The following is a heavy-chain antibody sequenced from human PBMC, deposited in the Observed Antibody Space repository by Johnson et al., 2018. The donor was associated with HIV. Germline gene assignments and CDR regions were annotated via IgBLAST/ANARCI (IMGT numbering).Heavy chain of an antibody. Sequence: VQLVESGGGLVTPGGSLRLSCAASGFTFSNFGFHWVRQAPGKGLVWVSRINSDGSSTSYADSVKGRFTISRDNAKNTLYLQMNSLRAEDTALYYCAKDRKFKVDTALGYSGAFDIWGQGTMVTVSS. CDR1: GFTFSNFG. V-gene: IGHV3-74*01. J-gene: IGHJ3*02. CDR2: INSDGSST. D-gene: IGHD5-18*01. CDR3: AKDRKFKVDTALGYSGAFDI.